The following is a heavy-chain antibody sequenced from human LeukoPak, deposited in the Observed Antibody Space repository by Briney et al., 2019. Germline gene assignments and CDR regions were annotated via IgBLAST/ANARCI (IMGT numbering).Heavy chain of an antibody. D-gene: IGHD3-22*01. J-gene: IGHJ4*02. CDR2: IKQDGGEK. Sequence: PGGSLRLSCAASGFTFSSYWMSWVRQAPGKGLEWVANIKQDGGEKYYVDSVKGRFTISRDNAKNSLYLQMNSLRAEDTAVYYCARDSTDYYDSSGYYDYWGQGTLVTVSS. CDR3: ARDSTDYYDSSGYYDY. V-gene: IGHV3-7*01. CDR1: GFTFSSYW.